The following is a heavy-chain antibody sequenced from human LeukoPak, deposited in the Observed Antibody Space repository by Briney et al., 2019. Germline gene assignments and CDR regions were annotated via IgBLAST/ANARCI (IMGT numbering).Heavy chain of an antibody. V-gene: IGHV4-59*01. Sequence: PSETLSLTCTVSGGSMRSYYWVWIRQPPGEGLEWIGYIYYSGSTDYNPSLKSRVTISVDTSKNQFSLKMSSVTAADTAVYYCARAPNGFGAFDIWGQGQWSPSLQ. CDR1: GGSMRSYY. J-gene: IGHJ3*02. D-gene: IGHD2-8*01. CDR2: IYYSGST. CDR3: ARAPNGFGAFDI.